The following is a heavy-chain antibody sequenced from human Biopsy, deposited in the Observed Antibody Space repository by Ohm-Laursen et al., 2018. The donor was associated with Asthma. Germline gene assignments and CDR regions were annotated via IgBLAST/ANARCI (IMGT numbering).Heavy chain of an antibody. CDR3: ARDKPSHIDYYYGMDV. Sequence: SLRLSCSASGFTFSSYAMHWVRQAPGRGLEWVAVISYDGSNKYYADSVKGRFTISRDNSKNTLYLQMNSLRAEDTAVYYCARDKPSHIDYYYGMDVWGQGTTVTVSS. V-gene: IGHV3-30-3*01. CDR1: GFTFSSYA. CDR2: ISYDGSNK. J-gene: IGHJ6*02.